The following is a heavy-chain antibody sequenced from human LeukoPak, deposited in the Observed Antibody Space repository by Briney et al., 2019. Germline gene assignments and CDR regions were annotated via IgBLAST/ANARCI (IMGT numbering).Heavy chain of an antibody. D-gene: IGHD2-15*01. CDR2: IYSSWTA. V-gene: IGHV4-59*01. CDR1: GGSISTYY. CDR3: ARVLGSGYSDS. J-gene: IGHJ4*02. Sequence: SETLSLTCTVSGGSISTYYWSWIRQPPGKELEWLGYIYSSWTANYNPPLKSGVTISEDTSKNQFSLKLSSVTPPDTPVYYCARVLGSGYSDSWGQGTLVTVSS.